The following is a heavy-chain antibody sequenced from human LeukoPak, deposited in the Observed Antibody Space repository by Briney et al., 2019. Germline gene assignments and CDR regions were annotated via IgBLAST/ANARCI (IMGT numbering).Heavy chain of an antibody. CDR1: GGSFSGYY. D-gene: IGHD6-13*01. CDR2: ITHSGST. CDR3: ARHGSSSWYRYYFDY. J-gene: IGHJ4*02. Sequence: PSETLSLTCAVYGGSFSGYYWSWIRQPPGKGLEWIGEITHSGSTNYNPSLKSRVTISVDTSKNQFSLKLSSVTAADTAVYYCARHGSSSWYRYYFDYWGQGTLVTVSS. V-gene: IGHV4-34*01.